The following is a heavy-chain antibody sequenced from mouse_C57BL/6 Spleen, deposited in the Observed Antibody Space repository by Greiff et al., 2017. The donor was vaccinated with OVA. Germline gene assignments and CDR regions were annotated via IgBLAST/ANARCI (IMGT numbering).Heavy chain of an antibody. V-gene: IGHV1-15*01. D-gene: IGHD1-1*01. CDR3: TRGDYGSSYYFDY. CDR2: IDPETGGT. J-gene: IGHJ2*01. Sequence: VKLQQSGAELVRPGASVTLSCKASGYTFTDYEMHWVKQTPVHGLEWIGAIDPETGGTAYNQKFKGKAILTADKSSSTAYMELRSLTSEDSAVYYCTRGDYGSSYYFDYWGQGTTLTVSS. CDR1: GYTFTDYE.